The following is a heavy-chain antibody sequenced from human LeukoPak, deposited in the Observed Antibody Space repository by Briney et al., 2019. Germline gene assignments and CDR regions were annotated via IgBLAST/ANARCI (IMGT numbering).Heavy chain of an antibody. V-gene: IGHV3-23*01. D-gene: IGHD1-14*01. J-gene: IGHJ5*02. Sequence: GGSLRLSCAASGFTFTNFWMHWVRQAPGKGLEWVSSISGSGDGTYYADSVKGRFTISRDNSKNTLYLQMNSLRAEDTAVYYCANKPAGFDPWGQGTLVTVSS. CDR2: ISGSGDGT. CDR1: GFTFTNFW. CDR3: ANKPAGFDP.